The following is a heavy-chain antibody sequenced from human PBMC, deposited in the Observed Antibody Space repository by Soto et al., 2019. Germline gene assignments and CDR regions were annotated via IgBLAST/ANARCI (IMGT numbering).Heavy chain of an antibody. J-gene: IGHJ4*02. Sequence: GGSLRLSCASSGLTLRNYNMNLVRQAPGKGLEWVSSINYGDSAIYYADSVKGRFTISRDNSKNTLYLQMNSLRAEDTAVYYCAKRGGSYDFDYWGQGTLVTVSS. D-gene: IGHD1-26*01. CDR2: INYGDSAI. CDR1: GLTLRNYN. V-gene: IGHV3-23*01. CDR3: AKRGGSYDFDY.